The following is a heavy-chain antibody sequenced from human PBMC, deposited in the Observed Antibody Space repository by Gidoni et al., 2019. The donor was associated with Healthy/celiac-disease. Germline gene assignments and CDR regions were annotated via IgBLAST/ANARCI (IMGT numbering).Heavy chain of an antibody. V-gene: IGHV1-8*01. D-gene: IGHD3-16*02. CDR3: ARESYDYVWGSYRYSGGWYFDL. Sequence: QVQLVQSGAEVKKPGASVKVSCKASGYTFPSYDINWVRQATGQGLEWMGWMNPNSGNTGYAQKFQGRVTMTRNTSISTAYMELSSLRSEDTAVYYCARESYDYVWGSYRYSGGWYFDLWGRGTLVTVSS. J-gene: IGHJ2*01. CDR2: MNPNSGNT. CDR1: GYTFPSYD.